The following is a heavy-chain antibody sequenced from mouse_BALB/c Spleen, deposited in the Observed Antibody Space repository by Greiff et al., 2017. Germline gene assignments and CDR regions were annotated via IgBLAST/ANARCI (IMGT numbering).Heavy chain of an antibody. CDR2: ISYSGST. D-gene: IGHD2-1*01. J-gene: IGHJ4*01. CDR3: ARGDGNYEDD. CDR1: GYSITSAYA. Sequence: EVQLQESGPGLVKPSQSLSLTCTVTGYSITSAYAWNWIRQFPGNKLEWMGYISYSGSTSYNPSLKSRISITRDTSKNQFFLQLNSVTTEDTATYYCARGDGNYEDDWGQGTSVTVSS. V-gene: IGHV3-2*02.